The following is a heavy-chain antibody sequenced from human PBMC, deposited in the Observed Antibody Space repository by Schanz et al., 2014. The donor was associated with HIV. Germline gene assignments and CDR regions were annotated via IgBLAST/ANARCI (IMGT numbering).Heavy chain of an antibody. V-gene: IGHV1-69*01. CDR1: GGTFSSYA. D-gene: IGHD6-6*01. J-gene: IGHJ2*01. Sequence: QVQLVQSGAEVKKPGSSVKVSCKASGGTFSSYAISWVRQAPGHGLEWMGGIIPIFGTTNYAQKFQGRVTITADESTSTAYMELSSLRSEDTAVYYCARSETIAARPVWYFDLWGRGTLVTVSS. CDR2: IIPIFGTT. CDR3: ARSETIAARPVWYFDL.